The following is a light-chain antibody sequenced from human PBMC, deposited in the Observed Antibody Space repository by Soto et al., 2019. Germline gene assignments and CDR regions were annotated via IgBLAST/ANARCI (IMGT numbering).Light chain of an antibody. V-gene: IGKV3-20*01. J-gene: IGKJ1*01. CDR3: QQYVTSPWA. CDR2: GAS. Sequence: EIVLTQSPGTLSLSPGERATLSCRASQSVSSSFLAWYQQKPGQAPRLLIYGASNRAAGIPGRFSGSGSGTDFTLTISRLEPEDLAVYYCQQYVTSPWAFGQGTKVAIE. CDR1: QSVSSSF.